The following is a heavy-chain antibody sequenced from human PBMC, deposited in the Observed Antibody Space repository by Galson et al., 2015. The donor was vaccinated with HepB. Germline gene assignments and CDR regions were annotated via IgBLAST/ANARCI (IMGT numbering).Heavy chain of an antibody. CDR1: GFTFDDYN. Sequence: SLRLSCAASGFTFDDYNLNWVRQAPGKGLEGVAHLSHDGTSAYYADSVKGRFTVSRDNSKYTLYLQMDSLRPEDTAVYFCAKSGPWLAYDHWGQGVQVTVSS. CDR3: AKSGPWLAYDH. V-gene: IGHV3-30*18. CDR2: LSHDGTSA. D-gene: IGHD1-1*01. J-gene: IGHJ4*02.